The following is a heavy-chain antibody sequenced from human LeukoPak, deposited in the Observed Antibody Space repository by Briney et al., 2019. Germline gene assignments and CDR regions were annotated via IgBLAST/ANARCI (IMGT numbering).Heavy chain of an antibody. V-gene: IGHV3-64*01. D-gene: IGHD3-10*01. Sequence: PGGSLRLSCAASGFTFSSYAMHWVRQAPGKGLEYVSAISSNGGSTYYANSVKGRFTISRDNSKNTLYLQMGSLRAEDMAVYYCARDRGGSGNNFDYWGQGTLVTVSS. CDR1: GFTFSSYA. J-gene: IGHJ4*02. CDR2: ISSNGGST. CDR3: ARDRGGSGNNFDY.